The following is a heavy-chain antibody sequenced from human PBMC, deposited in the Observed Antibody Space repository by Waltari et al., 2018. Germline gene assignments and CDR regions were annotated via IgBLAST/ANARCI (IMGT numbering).Heavy chain of an antibody. V-gene: IGHV1-24*01. CDR2: FDPEDGET. J-gene: IGHJ5*02. CDR3: ATDLRSRIAVAGTTRFDP. Sequence: QVQLVQSGAEVKKPGASVTVSCKVSGYTLTELSMHWVRQAPGKGLEWMGGFDPEDGETIYAQKFQGRVTMTEDTSTDTAYMELSSLRSEDTAVYYCATDLRSRIAVAGTTRFDPWGQGTLVTVSS. CDR1: GYTLTELS. D-gene: IGHD6-19*01.